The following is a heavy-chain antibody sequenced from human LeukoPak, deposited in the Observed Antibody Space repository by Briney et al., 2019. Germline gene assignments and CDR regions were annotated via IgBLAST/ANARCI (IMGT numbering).Heavy chain of an antibody. V-gene: IGHV3-30*01. CDR1: GFTFSSYA. Sequence: PGGSLRLSCAASGFTFSSYAMHWVRQTPGKGLEWVAVISYDGSNKYYADSVKGRFTISRDNSKNTLYLQMNCLRAEDTAVYYCARGETVVITTGSIWDYWGQGTLVTVSS. J-gene: IGHJ4*02. CDR2: ISYDGSNK. D-gene: IGHD3-22*01. CDR3: ARGETVVITTGSIWDY.